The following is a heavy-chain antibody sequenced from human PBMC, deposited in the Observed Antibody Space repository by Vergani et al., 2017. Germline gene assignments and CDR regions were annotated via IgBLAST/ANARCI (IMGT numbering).Heavy chain of an antibody. CDR2: IYHSGST. Sequence: QLQLQESGSGLVKPSQTLSLTCAVSGGSISSGGYSWSWIRQPPGKGLEWIGYIYHSGSTYYNPSLKSRVTISVDRSKNQFSLKLSSVTAADTAVYYCARATDSSGYPYXFDYWGQGTLVTVSS. CDR3: ARATDSSGYPYXFDY. CDR1: GGSISSGGYS. D-gene: IGHD3-22*01. J-gene: IGHJ4*02. V-gene: IGHV4-30-2*01.